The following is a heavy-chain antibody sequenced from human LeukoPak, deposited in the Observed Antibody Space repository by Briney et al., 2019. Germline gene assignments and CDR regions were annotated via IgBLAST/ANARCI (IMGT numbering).Heavy chain of an antibody. CDR1: GFTFSSYS. CDR3: ARVEGYDSSGYYGD. Sequence: GGSRRLSCAASGFTFSSYSMNWVSQAPGKGLEWVSSISSSSSYIYYADSVKGRFTISRDNAKNSLYLQMNSLRAEDSAVYYCARVEGYDSSGYYGDWGQKTVVPVSS. J-gene: IGHJ4*02. D-gene: IGHD3-22*01. CDR2: ISSSSSYI. V-gene: IGHV3-21*01.